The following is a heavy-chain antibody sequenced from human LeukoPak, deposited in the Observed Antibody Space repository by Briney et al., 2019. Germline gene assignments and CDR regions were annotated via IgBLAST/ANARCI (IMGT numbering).Heavy chain of an antibody. D-gene: IGHD3-10*01. CDR2: IYHSGST. CDR3: ASYGSGSMGSFDY. Sequence: PSETLSLTCTVSGYSISSGYYWGWIRQPPGKELEWIGSIYHSGSTYYNPSLKSRVTISVDTSKNQFSLKLSSVTAADTAVYYCASYGSGSMGSFDYWGQGTLVTVSS. V-gene: IGHV4-38-2*02. J-gene: IGHJ4*02. CDR1: GYSISSGYY.